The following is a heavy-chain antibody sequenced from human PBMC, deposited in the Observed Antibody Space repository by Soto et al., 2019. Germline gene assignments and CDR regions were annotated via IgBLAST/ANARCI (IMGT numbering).Heavy chain of an antibody. CDR1: GGSISNYY. J-gene: IGHJ3*02. V-gene: IGHV4-59*01. CDR2: VFYTGNT. CDR3: ARGNVATETTTPLDI. Sequence: SETLSLTCTVSGGSISNYYWSWIRQPPGKELEWIGYVFYTGNTNANPSLKSRVTLSIDTSKNQFSLRLSSVTSADTAIYYCARGNVATETTTPLDIWGQGTMVTVS. D-gene: IGHD1-26*01.